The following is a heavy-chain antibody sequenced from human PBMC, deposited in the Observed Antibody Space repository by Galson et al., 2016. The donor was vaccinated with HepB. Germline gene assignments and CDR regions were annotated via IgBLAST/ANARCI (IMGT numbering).Heavy chain of an antibody. CDR1: GFSFSSHW. J-gene: IGHJ6*02. D-gene: IGHD2/OR15-2a*01. CDR3: ARASGVAGSEYYYPLDV. V-gene: IGHV3-74*01. CDR2: INSDGSLS. Sequence: SLRLSCAASGFSFSSHWMHWVRQAPGKGLMWVARINSDGSLSRFADSVKGRFSISRDYVKNTLHLQMNSLRAEDTALYYCARASGVAGSEYYYPLDVWGLGTTVTVS.